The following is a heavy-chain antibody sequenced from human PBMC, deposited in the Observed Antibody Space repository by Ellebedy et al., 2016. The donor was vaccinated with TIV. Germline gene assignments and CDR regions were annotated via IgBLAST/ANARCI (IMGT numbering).Heavy chain of an antibody. Sequence: PSETLSLTCTVSGGSTSSSTHYWVWIRQPPGKGLEWLGNIYYSGSTSYNPSLKSRVTISVDTSKNQFSLKLTSVTAADTALYYCATESMVTYTFVHWGQGTLVTVSS. CDR1: GGSTSSSTHY. CDR2: IYYSGST. V-gene: IGHV4-39*02. J-gene: IGHJ4*02. CDR3: ATESMVTYTFVH. D-gene: IGHD2-21*02.